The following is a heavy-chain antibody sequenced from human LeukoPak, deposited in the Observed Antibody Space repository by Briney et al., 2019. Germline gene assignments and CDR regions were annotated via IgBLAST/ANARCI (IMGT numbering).Heavy chain of an antibody. CDR3: ARDRYYYDSSGYHLPYYFDY. J-gene: IGHJ4*02. CDR1: GGSISSGSYY. V-gene: IGHV4-61*02. Sequence: PSETLSLTCTVSGGSISSGSYYWSWIRQPAGKGLEWIGRIYTSGSTNYNPSLKSRVTISVDTSKNQFSLKLSSVTAADTAVYYCARDRYYYDSSGYHLPYYFDYWGQGTPVTVSS. CDR2: IYTSGST. D-gene: IGHD3-22*01.